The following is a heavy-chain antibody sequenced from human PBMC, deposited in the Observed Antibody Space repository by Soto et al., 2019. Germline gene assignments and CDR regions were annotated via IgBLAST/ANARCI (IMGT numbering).Heavy chain of an antibody. CDR1: GYTFTSYY. CDR3: ARDGRILVGAIYYYYGMDV. CDR2: INPSGGST. D-gene: IGHD1-26*01. V-gene: IGHV1-46*01. Sequence: ASVKVSCKASGYTFTSYYMHWVRQAPGQGLEWMGIINPSGGSTSYAQKFQGRVTMTRDTSTSTVYMELSSLRSEETAVYYCARDGRILVGAIYYYYGMDVWGQGTTVTVSS. J-gene: IGHJ6*02.